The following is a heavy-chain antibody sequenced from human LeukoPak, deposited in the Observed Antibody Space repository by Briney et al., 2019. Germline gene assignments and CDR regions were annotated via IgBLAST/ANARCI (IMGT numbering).Heavy chain of an antibody. CDR1: GGSMSGYN. V-gene: IGHV4-4*07. CDR3: ARDDGYSYGHDY. CDR2: IHTSGSN. J-gene: IGHJ4*02. D-gene: IGHD5-18*01. Sequence: SETLSLTCTVSGGSMSGYNWNWLRPPAGKGLEWIGRIHTSGSNNHNHSLKSRVTLSIDTSKNQFSLSLSSVTAADTAVYYCARDDGYSYGHDYWGQGTLVTVSS.